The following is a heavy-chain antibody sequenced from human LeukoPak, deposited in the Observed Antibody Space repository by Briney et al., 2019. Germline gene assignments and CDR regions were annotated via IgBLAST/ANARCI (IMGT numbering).Heavy chain of an antibody. CDR2: IYYSGST. V-gene: IGHV4-59*01. CDR1: GDSISNYY. J-gene: IGHJ4*02. Sequence: SETLSLTCTVSGDSISNYYWSWIRKPPGKGLEWIGHIYYSGSTNYHPSLTSRVTIVVDRSKNQFSLKLTSVTAADTAVYYCARVDSSDSGTLEYWGQGTLVTVSS. D-gene: IGHD3-10*01. CDR3: ARVDSSDSGTLEY.